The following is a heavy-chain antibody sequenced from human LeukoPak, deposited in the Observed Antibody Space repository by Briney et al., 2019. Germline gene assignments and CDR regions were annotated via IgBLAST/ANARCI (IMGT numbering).Heavy chain of an antibody. CDR2: TSHDGSS. CDR3: VRGELGDFDN. V-gene: IGHV4-38-2*02. CDR1: GYSISRSYL. D-gene: IGHD7-27*01. J-gene: IGHJ4*02. Sequence: PSETLSLTCTVSGYSISRSYLWGWVRQPPGKAPEWIGSTSHDGSSYQSPSLKSRVSISIDTSKNQFSLKVTSLTAADTAVYYCVRGELGDFDNWGQGILVTVSS.